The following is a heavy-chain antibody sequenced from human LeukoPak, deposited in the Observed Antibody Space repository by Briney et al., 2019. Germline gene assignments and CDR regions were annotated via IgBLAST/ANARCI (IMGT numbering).Heavy chain of an antibody. V-gene: IGHV3-48*01. D-gene: IGHD2-2*02. CDR2: ISSSSSTI. J-gene: IGHJ6*03. CDR3: AREVQRAAAIPHYYMDV. Sequence: GGSLRLSCAASGFTFSSYSMNWVRQAPGKGLEWVSYISSSSSTIYYADSVKGRFTISRDNAKNSLYLQMNSLRAEDTAVYYCAREVQRAAAIPHYYMDVWGKGTTVTVSS. CDR1: GFTFSSYS.